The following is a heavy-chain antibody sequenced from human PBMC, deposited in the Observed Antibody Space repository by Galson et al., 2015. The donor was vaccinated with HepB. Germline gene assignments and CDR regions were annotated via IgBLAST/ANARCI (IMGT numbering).Heavy chain of an antibody. J-gene: IGHJ6*02. CDR2: ISYDGSNK. V-gene: IGHV3-30*04. D-gene: IGHD6-13*01. CDR1: GFTFSSYA. Sequence: SLRLSCAASGFTFSSYAMHWVRQAPGKGLEWVAVISYDGSNKYYADSVKGRFTISRDNSKNTLYLQMNSLRAEDTAVYYCGRDYASSWYFNHYYGMDVWGQGTTVTVSS. CDR3: GRDYASSWYFNHYYGMDV.